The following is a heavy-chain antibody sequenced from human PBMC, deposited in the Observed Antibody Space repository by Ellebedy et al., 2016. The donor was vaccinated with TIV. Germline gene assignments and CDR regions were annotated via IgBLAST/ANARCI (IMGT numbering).Heavy chain of an antibody. D-gene: IGHD5-24*01. CDR3: ARGEVATICDY. CDR1: GVTFRTYA. J-gene: IGHJ4*02. Sequence: GESLKISCAASGVTFRTYAMHWVRPAPGKGLEWVAVISNDGSTKYYTDSVKGRITISRYNSKNKLYLQMNTLRAEDTALYYCARGEVATICDYWGQGTLVTVSS. CDR2: ISNDGSTK. V-gene: IGHV3-30-3*01.